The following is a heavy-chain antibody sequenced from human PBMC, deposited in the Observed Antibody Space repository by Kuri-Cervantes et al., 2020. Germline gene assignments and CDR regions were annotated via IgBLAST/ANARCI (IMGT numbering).Heavy chain of an antibody. CDR1: GGSISSNDYY. CDR3: ARSTSGTPFDY. J-gene: IGHJ4*02. D-gene: IGHD6-19*01. CDR2: IYYSGST. V-gene: IGHV4-39*01. Sequence: GSLRLSCTVSGGSISSNDYYWGWIRQPPGKGLEWIGSIYYSGSTYNNPSLKSRVTIFVDTSKNQFSLKLISVTAADTAVYYCARSTSGTPFDYWGQGTLVTVSS.